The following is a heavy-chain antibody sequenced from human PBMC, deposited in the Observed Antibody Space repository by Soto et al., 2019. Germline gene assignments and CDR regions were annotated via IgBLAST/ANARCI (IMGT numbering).Heavy chain of an antibody. CDR2: IGGSGGDT. J-gene: IGHJ6*02. D-gene: IGHD3-3*01. CDR3: LRDWSGLSCPCMDV. Sequence: QLLESGGGLVQPVGSLRVSFAASGFTFSNYAMTWVRQAPGKGLEWVSTIGGSGGDTYYSDSVKGRFNISRDNSRNSLHRQMDSLRGEDKDLYYCLRDWSGLSCPCMDVWGQWTTVTVSS. CDR1: GFTFSNYA. V-gene: IGHV3-23*01.